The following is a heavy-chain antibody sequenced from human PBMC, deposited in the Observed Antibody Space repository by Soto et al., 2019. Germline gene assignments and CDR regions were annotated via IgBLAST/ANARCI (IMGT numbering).Heavy chain of an antibody. Sequence: ASVKVSCKASGYTFTSYAMHWVRQAPGQRLEWMGWINAGNGNTKYSQKFQGRVTITRDTSASTAYMELSSLRSEDTAVYYCARAYDSSGYYYVFGTNYWGQGTLVTVSS. V-gene: IGHV1-3*01. D-gene: IGHD3-22*01. CDR2: INAGNGNT. J-gene: IGHJ4*02. CDR1: GYTFTSYA. CDR3: ARAYDSSGYYYVFGTNY.